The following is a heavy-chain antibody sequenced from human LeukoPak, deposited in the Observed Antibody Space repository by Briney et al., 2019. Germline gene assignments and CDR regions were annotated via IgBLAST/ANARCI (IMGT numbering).Heavy chain of an antibody. D-gene: IGHD2-15*01. CDR2: IKQDGSER. CDR3: ARGPSGGNGFSY. J-gene: IGHJ4*02. Sequence: GGSLRLSCAASGFTFSSYGMYWVRQAPGKGLEWVANIKQDGSERYYVDSVKGRFTISRDNAKNSLYLQMNSLRAVDTAVYYCARGPSGGNGFSYWGLGTLVTVSS. CDR1: GFTFSSYG. V-gene: IGHV3-7*04.